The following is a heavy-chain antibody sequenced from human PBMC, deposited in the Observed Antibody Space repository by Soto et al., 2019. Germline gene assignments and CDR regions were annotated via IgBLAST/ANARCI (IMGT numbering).Heavy chain of an antibody. V-gene: IGHV4-59*08. J-gene: IGHJ4*02. CDR3: ASRNYYGSGSYHYYFDY. CDR2: IYNTGST. CDR1: GGSISSYY. D-gene: IGHD3-10*01. Sequence: ETLSLTCTVSGGSISSYYWSWIRQPPGRGLEWIGYIYNTGSTSYNPSLKSRVTISVDTSKNQFSLKLSSVTAADTAVYYCASRNYYGSGSYHYYFDYWGQGTLVTAPQ.